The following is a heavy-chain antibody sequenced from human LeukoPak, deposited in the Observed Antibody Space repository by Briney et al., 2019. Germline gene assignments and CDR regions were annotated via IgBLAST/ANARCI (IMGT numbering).Heavy chain of an antibody. CDR1: GGSISSGDYY. CDR2: IYYSGST. CDR3: ARGGYYGSGSSRIDY. J-gene: IGHJ4*02. V-gene: IGHV4-30-4*01. D-gene: IGHD3-10*01. Sequence: PSETLSLTCTVPGGSISSGDYYWSWIRQPPGKGLEWIGYIYYSGSTYYNPSLKSRVTISVDTSKNQFSLKLSSVTAADTAVYYCARGGYYGSGSSRIDYWGQGTLVTVSS.